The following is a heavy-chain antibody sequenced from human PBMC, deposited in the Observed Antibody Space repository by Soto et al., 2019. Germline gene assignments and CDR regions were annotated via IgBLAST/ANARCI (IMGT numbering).Heavy chain of an antibody. CDR3: ARHPLYGSVQRYGKDV. D-gene: IGHD3-10*01. Sequence: PGESLKISCKGSGYSFTSYWIGWVRQMPGKGLEWMGIIYPSDSYTNYSPSFQGHVTISADKSISTAYLQWSSLKASDTAMYYCARHPLYGSVQRYGKDVWGQGTTVTVSS. CDR1: GYSFTSYW. V-gene: IGHV5-51*01. J-gene: IGHJ6*02. CDR2: IYPSDSYT.